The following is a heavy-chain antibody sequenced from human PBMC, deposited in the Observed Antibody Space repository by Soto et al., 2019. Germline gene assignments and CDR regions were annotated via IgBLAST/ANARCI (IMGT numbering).Heavy chain of an antibody. CDR3: ARVVRGWHPHFDS. CDR1: GGPFNGYY. D-gene: IGHD2-21*01. V-gene: IGHV4-34*01. CDR2: INHSGSG. Sequence: PSETLSLTSAAYGGPFNGYYWSWIRQPPGKGLEWIGEINHSGSGNYNPSLKSRVTISLDTSKNQFSLKLDSVTAADTAVYYCARVVRGWHPHFDSWGQGTLVTVSS. J-gene: IGHJ4*02.